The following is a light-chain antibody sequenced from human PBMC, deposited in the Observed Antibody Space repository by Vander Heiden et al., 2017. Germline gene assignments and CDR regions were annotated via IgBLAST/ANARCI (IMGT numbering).Light chain of an antibody. CDR2: EVT. CDR3: TSCARTNTLV. CDR1: SNDVGGFNY. J-gene: IGLJ3*02. V-gene: IGLV2-8*01. Sequence: QSALTQPPSASGSPGPAVTISCTGTSNDVGGFNYVSWYQQHPGKPPKVIIYEVTKRPSGVPDRFSGSKSGNTASLTVSGLQADDEAFYFCTSCARTNTLVFGGGTRLTVL.